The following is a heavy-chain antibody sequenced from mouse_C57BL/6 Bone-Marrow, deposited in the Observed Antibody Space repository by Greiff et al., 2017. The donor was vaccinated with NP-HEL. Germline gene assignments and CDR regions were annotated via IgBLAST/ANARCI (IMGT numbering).Heavy chain of an antibody. CDR2: IYPRSGNT. J-gene: IGHJ2*01. CDR1: GYTFTSYG. Sequence: QVHVKQSGAELARPGASVKLSCKASGYTFTSYGISWVKQRPGQGLEWIGEIYPRSGNTYYNEKFKGKATLTADKSSSTAYMELRSLTSEDSAVYFCARSKIYYYGPYYFDYWGQGTTLTVSS. CDR3: ARSKIYYYGPYYFDY. V-gene: IGHV1-81*01. D-gene: IGHD1-1*01.